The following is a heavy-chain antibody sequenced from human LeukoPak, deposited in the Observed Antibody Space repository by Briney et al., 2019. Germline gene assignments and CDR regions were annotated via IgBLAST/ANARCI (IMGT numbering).Heavy chain of an antibody. V-gene: IGHV3-11*01. CDR3: VREDFWSGYSNYFDY. D-gene: IGHD3-3*01. Sequence: GGSLRLSCAASGFTFSDYYMSWLRQAPGKGLEWVSCITSSGSTIYYADSVKGRFTISRDNAKKSLYLQMNSLRAEDTAVYYCVREDFWSGYSNYFDYWGQGTLVTVSS. CDR1: GFTFSDYY. CDR2: ITSSGSTI. J-gene: IGHJ4*02.